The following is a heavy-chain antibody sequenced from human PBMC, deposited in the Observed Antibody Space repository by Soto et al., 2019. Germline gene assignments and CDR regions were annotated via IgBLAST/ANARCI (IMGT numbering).Heavy chain of an antibody. CDR3: ARGSLWFGSRYYGMDV. CDR1: GFTFSSYG. D-gene: IGHD3-10*01. CDR2: IWYDGSNK. J-gene: IGHJ6*02. Sequence: GGSLRLSCAASGFTFSSYGMHWVRQAPGKGLEWVAVIWYDGSNKCYADSVKGRFTISRDNSKNTLYLQMNSLRAEDTAVYYCARGSLWFGSRYYGMDVWGQGTTVTVSS. V-gene: IGHV3-33*01.